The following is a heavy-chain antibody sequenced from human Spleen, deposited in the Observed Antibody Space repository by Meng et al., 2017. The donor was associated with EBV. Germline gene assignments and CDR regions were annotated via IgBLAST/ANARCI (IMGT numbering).Heavy chain of an antibody. CDR2: INPSGDTT. Sequence: QGQLVESGAELKTPGASVKVSCKASGYTFIGYDMHWVRQAPGQGLEWMGIINPSGDTTNYAQKFQGRVIMTRDTSTNTVYVELSSLRSEDTAVYYCARDNWGEDYWGQGTLVTVSS. CDR1: GYTFIGYD. J-gene: IGHJ4*01. D-gene: IGHD7-27*01. CDR3: ARDNWGEDY. V-gene: IGHV1-46*01.